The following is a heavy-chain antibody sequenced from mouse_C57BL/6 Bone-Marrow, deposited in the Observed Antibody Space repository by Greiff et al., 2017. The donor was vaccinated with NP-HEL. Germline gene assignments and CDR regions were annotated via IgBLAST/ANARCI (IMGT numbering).Heavy chain of an antibody. Sequence: QVQLQQPGTELVKPGASVKLSCKASGYTFTSYWMHWLKQRPGQGLEWIGNLNPNNGGTNDNEKFKTKATLTVDKSSSTAYMQLSSLTSEDSAVDDCERDSGYAVDYGGQGTTLTVSS. CDR3: ERDSGYAVDY. J-gene: IGHJ2*01. CDR1: GYTFTSYW. D-gene: IGHD3-2*02. CDR2: LNPNNGGT. V-gene: IGHV1-53*01.